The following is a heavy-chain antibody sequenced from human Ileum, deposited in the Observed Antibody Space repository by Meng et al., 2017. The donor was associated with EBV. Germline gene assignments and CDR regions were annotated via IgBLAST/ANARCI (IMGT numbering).Heavy chain of an antibody. J-gene: IGHJ4*02. V-gene: IGHV6-1*01. CDR2: TYYRSKWYN. Sequence: QAQRQRSGPGLVKPSKTLSLPCAISGDSVSSNSAAWNWIRQSPSRGLEWLGRTYYRSKWYNDYAVSVKSRITINPDTSKNQFSLQLNSVTPEDTAVYYCARDSSSSAYSPFDYWGQGTLVTVSS. D-gene: IGHD3-22*01. CDR3: ARDSSSSAYSPFDY. CDR1: GDSVSSNSAA.